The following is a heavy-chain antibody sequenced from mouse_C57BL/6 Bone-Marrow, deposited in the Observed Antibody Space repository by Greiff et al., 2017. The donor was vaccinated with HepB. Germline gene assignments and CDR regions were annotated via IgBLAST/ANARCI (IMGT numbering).Heavy chain of an antibody. CDR1: GYTFTSYW. CDR3: ARETGAWFAY. J-gene: IGHJ3*01. CDR2: IDPSDSYT. Sequence: QVQLQQPGAELVLPGASVKLSCKASGYTFTSYWMHWVNQRPGQGLEWIGEIDPSDSYTNYNQKFKGKSTLTVDKASSTAYMQLSSLTSEDAAVYYCARETGAWFAYWGQGTLVTVSA. V-gene: IGHV1-69*01.